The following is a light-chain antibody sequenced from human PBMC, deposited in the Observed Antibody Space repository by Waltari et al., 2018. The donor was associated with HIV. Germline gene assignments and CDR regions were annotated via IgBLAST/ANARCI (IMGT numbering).Light chain of an antibody. CDR1: SFNVGSIP. Sequence: QSVLTQPPSASGTPGPRVTMPCSGGSFNVGSIPVNWYQQPPGTAPKLLIYNNNQRPSGVPARFSGSKSGTSASLAISGLQSEDEADYYCVAWDDSLNGPVFGGGTKLTVL. J-gene: IGLJ2*01. V-gene: IGLV1-44*01. CDR3: VAWDDSLNGPV. CDR2: NNN.